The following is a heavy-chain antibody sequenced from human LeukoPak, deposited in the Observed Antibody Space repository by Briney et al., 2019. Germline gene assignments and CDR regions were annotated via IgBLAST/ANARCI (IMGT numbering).Heavy chain of an antibody. CDR2: INPNSGGT. J-gene: IGHJ4*02. Sequence: GASVKVSCKASGYTFTGYYMHWVRQAPGQGLEWMGWINPNSGGTNYAQKFQGRVTMTRDTSISTAYMELSRLRSDDTAVYYCARDRYSGSGVLFDHWGQGTLVTVSS. CDR3: ARDRYSGSGVLFDH. D-gene: IGHD5-12*01. V-gene: IGHV1-2*02. CDR1: GYTFTGYY.